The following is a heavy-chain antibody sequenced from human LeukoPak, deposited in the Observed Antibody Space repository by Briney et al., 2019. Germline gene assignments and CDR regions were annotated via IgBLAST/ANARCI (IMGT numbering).Heavy chain of an antibody. CDR2: INPNRGDI. CDR3: TRDLLGFATTPLSD. D-gene: IGHD4-17*01. Sequence: ASVRVSCKASGYTFTNYYIHWVRQAPGHGLEWMGWINPNRGDINYAQKFQGRVTMTRDTSISTAFMELTRLTSDDTAVYYCTRDLLGFATTPLSDWGQGTLVTVSS. J-gene: IGHJ4*02. CDR1: GYTFTNYY. V-gene: IGHV1-2*02.